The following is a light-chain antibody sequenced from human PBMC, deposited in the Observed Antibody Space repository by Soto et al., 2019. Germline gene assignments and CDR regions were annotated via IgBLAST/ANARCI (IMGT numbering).Light chain of an antibody. Sequence: QPVLTQSPSASASLGASVKLTCTLSRGHSSYAIAWHQQQPEKGPRYLMKLNSDGGPSKGDGIPDRFSGSGSGAERYLTISSLQSEDEADYYCQTWGTGIVVFGGGTKLTVL. V-gene: IGLV4-69*01. J-gene: IGLJ2*01. CDR3: QTWGTGIVV. CDR1: RGHSSYA. CDR2: LNSDGGP.